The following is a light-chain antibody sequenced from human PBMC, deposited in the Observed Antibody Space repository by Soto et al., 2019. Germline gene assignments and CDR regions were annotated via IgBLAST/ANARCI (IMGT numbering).Light chain of an antibody. J-gene: IGLJ3*02. CDR1: SSEVGGYNF. V-gene: IGLV2-14*03. Sequence: QSVLTQPASVSGSPGQSITMSCTGTSSEVGGYNFVSWYQQHPGKAPKLIVHEVANRLSGVSGRFSGSKSGNTAFLTISGLQAEDEAVYYCCSHSSSITWMFGGGTKVTVL. CDR2: EVA. CDR3: CSHSSSITWM.